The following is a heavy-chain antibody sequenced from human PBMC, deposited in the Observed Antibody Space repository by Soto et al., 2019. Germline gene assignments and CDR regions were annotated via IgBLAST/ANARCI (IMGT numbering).Heavy chain of an antibody. V-gene: IGHV4-34*01. Sequence: AGTLSLACVFCVGSFSVYCWSWIRQPPGKGLEWIGEINHSGSTNYNPSLKSRVTISVDTSKNQFSLKLSSVTAADTAVYYCARGQIYDYVWVSSRYHFDYWGQGTLVTVSS. CDR3: ARGQIYDYVWVSSRYHFDY. D-gene: IGHD3-16*02. CDR1: VGSFSVYC. CDR2: INHSGST. J-gene: IGHJ4*02.